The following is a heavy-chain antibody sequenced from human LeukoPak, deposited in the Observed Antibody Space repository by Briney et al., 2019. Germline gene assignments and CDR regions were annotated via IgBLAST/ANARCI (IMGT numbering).Heavy chain of an antibody. CDR1: GFTFSDYW. Sequence: AGGSLRLTCAASGFTFSDYWIHWVRQAPGKGLVWVSRINTDGSITNYADSVKGRFSISRDNAKNTLYLQMSSLRAEDTAVYYCARGAYYYEDWGQGTLVTVSS. CDR2: INTDGSIT. J-gene: IGHJ4*02. V-gene: IGHV3-74*01. CDR3: ARGAYYYED. D-gene: IGHD3-22*01.